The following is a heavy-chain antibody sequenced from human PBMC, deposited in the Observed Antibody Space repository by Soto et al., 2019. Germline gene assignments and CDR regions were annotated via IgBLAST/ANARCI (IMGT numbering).Heavy chain of an antibody. CDR3: ARRFSGTGRYFDY. CDR1: GASFSGYY. Sequence: QVQLQQWGAGLLKPSETLSLSCAVYGASFSGYYWNWIRQPPGKGLEWIGEINQSGSTNYSPSLKTRVTISVDTSKKQFSLMVSSVTAADTAVYFCARRFSGTGRYFDYWGQGTLVTVSS. D-gene: IGHD1-1*01. V-gene: IGHV4-34*02. CDR2: INQSGST. J-gene: IGHJ4*02.